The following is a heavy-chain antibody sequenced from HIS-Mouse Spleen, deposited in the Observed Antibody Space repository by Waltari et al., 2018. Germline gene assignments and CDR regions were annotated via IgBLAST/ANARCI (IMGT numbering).Heavy chain of an antibody. CDR2: IYYSGAT. J-gene: IGHJ2*01. V-gene: IGHV4-39*07. D-gene: IGHD6-13*01. CDR3: AREIPYSSSWYDWYFDL. CDR1: GGSISSSSYY. Sequence: QLQLQESGPGLVKPSETLSLTCTVSGGSISSSSYYWGWIRQPPGKGLEWIGGIYYSGATYSNPSLTSRFTRSVDTSKNQFSLRLSSVTAADTAVYYCAREIPYSSSWYDWYFDLWGRGTLVTVSS.